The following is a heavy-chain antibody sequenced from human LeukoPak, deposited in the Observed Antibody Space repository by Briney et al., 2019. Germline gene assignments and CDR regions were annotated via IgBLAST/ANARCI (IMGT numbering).Heavy chain of an antibody. CDR2: ISSSSSYI. CDR3: ARGSGSDDLDY. CDR1: GFTFSSYS. J-gene: IGHJ4*02. V-gene: IGHV3-21*01. D-gene: IGHD1-26*01. Sequence: AGGSLRLSCAASGFTFSSYSMTWVRQAPGKGLEWVSSISSSSSYIYYADSVKGRFTISRDNAKNSLYLQMNSLRAEDTAVYYCARGSGSDDLDYWGQGTLVTVSS.